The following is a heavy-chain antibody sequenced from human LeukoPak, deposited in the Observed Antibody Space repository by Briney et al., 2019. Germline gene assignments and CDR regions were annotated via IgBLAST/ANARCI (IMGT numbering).Heavy chain of an antibody. D-gene: IGHD6-19*01. J-gene: IGHJ4*02. CDR1: GASFSDYH. CDR2: INDSGSA. Sequence: PSETLSLTCAVFGASFSDYHWTWIRQSPGKGLDWIGEINDSGSALYNPSLMNRVTISVDMSKNHFSLNLTSVTAADTGVYYCARVGDGSGWLDYWGQGTLVTVSS. CDR3: ARVGDGSGWLDY. V-gene: IGHV4-34*01.